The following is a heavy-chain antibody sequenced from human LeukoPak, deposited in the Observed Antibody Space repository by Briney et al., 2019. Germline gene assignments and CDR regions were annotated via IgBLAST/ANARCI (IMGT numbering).Heavy chain of an antibody. V-gene: IGHV4-59*08. CDR3: ARHPGYSSGWSYWYFDL. CDR1: GGSISSYY. CDR2: IYYSGST. J-gene: IGHJ2*01. Sequence: SETLSLTCTVSGGSISSYYWSLIRQPPGKGLEWIGYIYYSGSTNYNPSLKSRVTISVDTSKNQFSLKLSSVTAADTAVYYCARHPGYSSGWSYWYFDLWGRGTLVTVSS. D-gene: IGHD6-19*01.